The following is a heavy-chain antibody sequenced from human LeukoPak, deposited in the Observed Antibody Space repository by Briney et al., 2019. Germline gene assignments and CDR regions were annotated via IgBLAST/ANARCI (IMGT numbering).Heavy chain of an antibody. J-gene: IGHJ5*02. CDR2: IYYSGST. Sequence: SETLSLTCTVSGGSISSSSYYWGWIRQPPGKGLEWIGSIYYSGSTYYNPSLKSRVTISVDTSKNQFSLKLSSVTAADTAVYYCARRVKIPYYDILTGYSQVGWFDPWGQGTLVTVSS. CDR3: ARRVKIPYYDILTGYSQVGWFDP. V-gene: IGHV4-39*01. D-gene: IGHD3-9*01. CDR1: GGSISSSSYY.